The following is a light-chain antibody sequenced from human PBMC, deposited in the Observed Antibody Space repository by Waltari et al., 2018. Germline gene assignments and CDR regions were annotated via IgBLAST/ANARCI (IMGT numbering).Light chain of an antibody. CDR1: SSDVGFYNY. Sequence: QSALTQPASVSGSPGQSITISCYGTSSDVGFYNYVSWYQQHPGKAPKLIIYDVSPRPAGVSDRFSGSTSGNTASMTISGLQAEDEADYYCNSYTGSSSWVFGGGTKVTVL. V-gene: IGLV2-14*01. CDR3: NSYTGSSSWV. CDR2: DVS. J-gene: IGLJ3*02.